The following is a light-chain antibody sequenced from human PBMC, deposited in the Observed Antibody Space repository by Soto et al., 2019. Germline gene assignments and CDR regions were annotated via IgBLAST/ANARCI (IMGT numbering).Light chain of an antibody. J-gene: IGKJ1*01. V-gene: IGKV3-20*01. CDR1: QSIAGSN. Sequence: EIVLTQSPGTLSLSPGERATFSCRASQSIAGSNLAWYQQKPGQAPRLLIYAASSRATGIPDRFSGSGSGPDFTLTISRLEPEDVAVYYCQQYGRSSWTFGQGTKVEIK. CDR3: QQYGRSSWT. CDR2: AAS.